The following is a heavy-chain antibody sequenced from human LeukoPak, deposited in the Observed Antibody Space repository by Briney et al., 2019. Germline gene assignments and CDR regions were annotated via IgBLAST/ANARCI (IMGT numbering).Heavy chain of an antibody. Sequence: SVRVSCKASGGTFSSYAISWVRQAPGQGLEWMGGIIPILGTANYAQKFQGRVTITADESTSTAYMELSSLRSEDTAVYYCARAMYSSGPREGYYYYGMDVWGQGTTVTVSS. V-gene: IGHV1-69*01. CDR3: ARAMYSSGPREGYYYYGMDV. D-gene: IGHD6-19*01. CDR2: IIPILGTA. CDR1: GGTFSSYA. J-gene: IGHJ6*02.